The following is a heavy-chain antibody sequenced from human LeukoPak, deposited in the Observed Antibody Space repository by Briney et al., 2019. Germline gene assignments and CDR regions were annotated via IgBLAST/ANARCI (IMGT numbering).Heavy chain of an antibody. V-gene: IGHV4-39*01. Sequence: PSETLSLTCTVSGGSVSSSSYYWGWIRQPPGKGLEWIGTIYYSGSTYYNPSLKSRVTISVDTSKNQFSLKLSSVTAADTAVFYCARGVGAKWLLHHYFDYWGQGTLVTVSS. CDR1: GGSVSSSSYY. D-gene: IGHD3-22*01. J-gene: IGHJ4*02. CDR2: IYYSGST. CDR3: ARGVGAKWLLHHYFDY.